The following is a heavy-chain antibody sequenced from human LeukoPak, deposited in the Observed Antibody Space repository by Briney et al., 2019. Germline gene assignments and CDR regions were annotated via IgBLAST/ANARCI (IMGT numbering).Heavy chain of an antibody. CDR1: GFTFSSYS. J-gene: IGHJ4*02. CDR2: ISCSSSYN. V-gene: IGHV3-21*01. D-gene: IGHD6-13*01. CDR3: ARWGSAAVVDY. Sequence: GGSLRLSCAASGFTFSSYSMNWIRQAPGKGLEWVSSISCSSSYNYYADSVKGRFTISRDNAKNALYLQMNSLRAEDTAVYYCARWGSAAVVDYWGQGTLVTVPS.